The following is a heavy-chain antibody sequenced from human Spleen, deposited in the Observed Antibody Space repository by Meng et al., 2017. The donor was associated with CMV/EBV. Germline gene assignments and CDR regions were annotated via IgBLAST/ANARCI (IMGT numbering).Heavy chain of an antibody. CDR1: GFTFSSFG. CDR2: IRYDGINK. Sequence: GGSLRLSCAASGFTFSSFGIHWVRQAPGKGLEWVAFIRYDGINKYYADSVKGRFTVSRDNSKNTLYVQMNSLRVEDTAVYYCAKDLAWEPLGYYNYGIDVWGQGTTVTVSS. D-gene: IGHD1-26*01. V-gene: IGHV3-30*02. CDR3: AKDLAWEPLGYYNYGIDV. J-gene: IGHJ6*02.